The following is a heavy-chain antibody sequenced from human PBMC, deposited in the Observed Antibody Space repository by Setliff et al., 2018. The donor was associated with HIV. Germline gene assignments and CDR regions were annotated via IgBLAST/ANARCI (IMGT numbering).Heavy chain of an antibody. J-gene: IGHJ4*02. CDR1: GDSITSGTYY. D-gene: IGHD4-17*01. CDR2: IYSSGST. V-gene: IGHV4-61*09. CDR3: ARVYYGDLEY. Sequence: PSETLSLTCTVSGDSITSGTYYWSWIRQPAGMRLEWIGHIYSSGSTNYNPSLKSRVTISADTSKNQFSLNLSSVTAADTAVYFCARVYYGDLEYWGQGTLVTVSS.